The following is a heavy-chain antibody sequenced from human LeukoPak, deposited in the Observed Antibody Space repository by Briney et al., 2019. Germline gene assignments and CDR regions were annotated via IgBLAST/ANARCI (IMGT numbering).Heavy chain of an antibody. Sequence: GGSLRLSCAASGFTFSCYAMSWVRQAPGKGLEWVSSISGSGGSTYYADSVKGRFTISRDNSKNTLFLQMNSLRAEDTAVYYCATRSVPGNAFFDNWGQGNLVTVSS. J-gene: IGHJ4*02. CDR1: GFTFSCYA. CDR2: ISGSGGST. V-gene: IGHV3-23*01. D-gene: IGHD6-19*01. CDR3: ATRSVPGNAFFDN.